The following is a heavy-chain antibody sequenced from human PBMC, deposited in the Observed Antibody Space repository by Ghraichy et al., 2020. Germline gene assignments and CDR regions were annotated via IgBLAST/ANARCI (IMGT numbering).Heavy chain of an antibody. CDR2: ISYDGNNK. J-gene: IGHJ4*02. D-gene: IGHD6-19*01. Sequence: GGSLRLSCVASGFTFSNYGMHWVRQAPGKGLEWVAVISYDGNNKYYTDSVKGRFTISRDNSKNTLYLQMNSLRAEDTAMYYCANSRDSSGWYYFDYWGQGTLVTVSS. CDR1: GFTFSNYG. CDR3: ANSRDSSGWYYFDY. V-gene: IGHV3-30*18.